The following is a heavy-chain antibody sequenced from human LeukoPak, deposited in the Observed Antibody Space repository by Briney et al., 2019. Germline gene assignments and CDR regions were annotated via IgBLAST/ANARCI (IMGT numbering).Heavy chain of an antibody. CDR3: GRDHPVLSY. CDR2: IRKDGDTL. Sequence: GGSLRLSCVASGFTFEDSGMHWVRQVPGRGLEWFSFIRKDGDTLYGDSVKGRFTVSRDNSKNSIYLQMNSLTIGDTALYFCGRDHPVLSYWGQGTLVAVSP. D-gene: IGHD2/OR15-2a*01. J-gene: IGHJ4*02. CDR1: GFTFEDSG. V-gene: IGHV3-43*02.